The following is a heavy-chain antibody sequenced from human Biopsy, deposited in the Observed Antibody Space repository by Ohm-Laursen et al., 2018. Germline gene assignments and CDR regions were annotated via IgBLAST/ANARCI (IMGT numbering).Heavy chain of an antibody. D-gene: IGHD3-22*01. J-gene: IGHJ2*01. CDR1: GDSISTYY. CDR2: VYYTGST. V-gene: IGHV4-59*01. Sequence: GTLSLTYTVSGDSISTYYWSWIRQPPGKGLEWIGYVYYTGSTDYNPSLQSRVTISVDTSKNHFSLRLRSVTPADTAIYYCARDRGYYSDRTVPGYFDLWGRGTLVTVSS. CDR3: ARDRGYYSDRTVPGYFDL.